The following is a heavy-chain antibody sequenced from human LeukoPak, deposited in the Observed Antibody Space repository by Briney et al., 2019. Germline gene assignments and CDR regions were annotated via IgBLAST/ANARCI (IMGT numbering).Heavy chain of an antibody. J-gene: IGHJ3*02. Sequence: SQTLSLTCTVSGASINSGDYYWSWIRQPPGKGLEWLGCIYYSGYTYYSPSLRSRLTISVDTSKNQFSLKLSSVTAADTAVYYCARSVWSYDSSGPVGSWAFDIWGQGTMVTVSS. CDR1: GASINSGDYY. V-gene: IGHV4-30-4*01. CDR3: ARSVWSYDSSGPVGSWAFDI. D-gene: IGHD3-22*01. CDR2: IYYSGYT.